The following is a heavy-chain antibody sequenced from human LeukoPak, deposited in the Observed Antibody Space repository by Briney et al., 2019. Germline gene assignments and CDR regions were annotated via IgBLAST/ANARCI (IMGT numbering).Heavy chain of an antibody. J-gene: IGHJ4*02. V-gene: IGHV3-23*01. Sequence: GGSLRLSCTASRFTLRSYGMSWVRQAPGKGLEWVSFVSGTGLSTYYADSVKGRFAISRDNSKNTLYLQMNSLRAEDTAVYYCAKDQYYYGSGSYPDYWGQGTLVTVSS. CDR2: VSGTGLST. CDR1: RFTLRSYG. D-gene: IGHD3-10*01. CDR3: AKDQYYYGSGSYPDY.